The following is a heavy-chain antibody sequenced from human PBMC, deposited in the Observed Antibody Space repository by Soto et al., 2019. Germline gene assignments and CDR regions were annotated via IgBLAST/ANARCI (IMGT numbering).Heavy chain of an antibody. J-gene: IGHJ6*02. Sequence: SETLSLTCAVYGGSFSGYYWSWIRQPPGKGLEWIGEINHSGSTNYNPSLKSRVTISVDTSKNQFSLKLSSVTAADTAVYYCATGPSGSDDGVKRRYYYYYYGMDVWGQGTTVTVS. V-gene: IGHV4-34*01. CDR2: INHSGST. CDR1: GGSFSGYY. D-gene: IGHD3-10*01. CDR3: ATGPSGSDDGVKRRYYYYYYGMDV.